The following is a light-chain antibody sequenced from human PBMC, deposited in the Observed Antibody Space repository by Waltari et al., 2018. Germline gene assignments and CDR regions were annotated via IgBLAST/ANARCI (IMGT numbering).Light chain of an antibody. CDR1: SRDVGGYNY. V-gene: IGLV2-11*01. CDR3: CSYASSYTLV. CDR2: DVT. J-gene: IGLJ3*02. Sequence: QSALTQPRSVSGSPGQSVPISCTGASRDVGGYNYVSWYQQYPGKAPKLVIYDVTKRPSGVPDRFSGSKSGNTASLTISGLQAEDEADYYCCSYASSYTLVFGGGTKLTVL.